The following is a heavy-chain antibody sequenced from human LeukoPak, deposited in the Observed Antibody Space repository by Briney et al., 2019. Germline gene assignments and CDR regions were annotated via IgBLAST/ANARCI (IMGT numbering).Heavy chain of an antibody. D-gene: IGHD2-15*01. CDR1: GGSISSHY. V-gene: IGHV4-59*11. J-gene: IGHJ6*03. Sequence: SETLSLTCTVSGGSISSHYRTWIRQSPVKGLEWIGDISNSGSTSYNPSLKGRVTISIDTSKNQFSLKLSSVTAADTAVYYCGRDALVGYFSYYYMDVWGKGTTVTVSS. CDR2: ISNSGST. CDR3: GRDALVGYFSYYYMDV.